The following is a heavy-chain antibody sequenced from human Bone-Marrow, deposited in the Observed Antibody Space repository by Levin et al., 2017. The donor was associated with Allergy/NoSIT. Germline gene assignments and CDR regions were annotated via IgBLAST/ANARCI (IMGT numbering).Heavy chain of an antibody. CDR1: GITVWNNY. J-gene: IGHJ4*02. D-gene: IGHD2-15*01. CDR2: IYSSGVT. CDR3: ARDSGHGLDF. Sequence: GGSLRLSCAASGITVWNNYMAWVRQAPGKGQEWVSHIYSSGVTRYADSVRGRFTISRDSSKNTVFLQMSSLGVEDTAVYYCARDSGHGLDFWGRGTLVTVSS. V-gene: IGHV3-53*01.